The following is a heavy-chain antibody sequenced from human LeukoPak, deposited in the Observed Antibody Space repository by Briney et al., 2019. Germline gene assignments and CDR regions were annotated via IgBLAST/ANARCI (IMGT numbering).Heavy chain of an antibody. J-gene: IGHJ6*03. V-gene: IGHV3-21*01. CDR2: ISSSSSYI. Sequence: GGSLRLSCAASGFTFSSYSMNWVRQAPGKGLEWVSSISSSSSYIYYADSVKGRFTISRDNAKNSLYLQMNSLRAEDTAVYYCARDQGPLAYCGGDCYRLYYYYYMDVWGKGNTVTVSS. D-gene: IGHD2-21*02. CDR3: ARDQGPLAYCGGDCYRLYYYYYMDV. CDR1: GFTFSSYS.